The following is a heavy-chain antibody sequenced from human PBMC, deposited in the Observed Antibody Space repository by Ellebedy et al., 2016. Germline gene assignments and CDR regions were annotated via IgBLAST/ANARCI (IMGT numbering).Heavy chain of an antibody. J-gene: IGHJ6*02. V-gene: IGHV3-21*01. D-gene: IGHD3/OR15-3a*01. Sequence: GESLKISXAVSGFTFSGFIMNWVRQAPGKGLEWVSSITSSSSYIYYADSVKGRFTISRDNAKNSLFLQMNSLRAEDTAVYYCTRDADFNYHYYGMDVWGQGTTVTVSS. CDR2: ITSSSSYI. CDR1: GFTFSGFI. CDR3: TRDADFNYHYYGMDV.